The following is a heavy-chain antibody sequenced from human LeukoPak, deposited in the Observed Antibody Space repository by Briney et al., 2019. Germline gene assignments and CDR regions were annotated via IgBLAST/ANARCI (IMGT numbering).Heavy chain of an antibody. J-gene: IGHJ4*02. Sequence: WASVKVSCKVSGYTLTELSMHWVRQAPGKGLEWMGGFDPEDGETIYTQKFQGRVTMTEDTSTDTAYMELSSLRSEDTAVYYCATDNLVAASTDYWGQGTLVTVSS. D-gene: IGHD2-15*01. CDR3: ATDNLVAASTDY. CDR2: FDPEDGET. V-gene: IGHV1-24*01. CDR1: GYTLTELS.